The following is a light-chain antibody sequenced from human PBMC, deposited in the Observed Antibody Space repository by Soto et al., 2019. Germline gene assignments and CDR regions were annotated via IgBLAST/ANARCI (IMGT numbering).Light chain of an antibody. J-gene: IGLJ1*01. CDR2: EVT. CDR1: SRDVANYNL. Sequence: QSALTQPDSVSGSLGQSITISCTGTSRDVANYNLVSWYQQHPGKAPKLVIYEVTKRPSGVSSRFFGSKSGKTASLTISGLQGEDEADYYCSAYTVSRTYVFGTGTKLTVL. CDR3: SAYTVSRTYV. V-gene: IGLV2-14*02.